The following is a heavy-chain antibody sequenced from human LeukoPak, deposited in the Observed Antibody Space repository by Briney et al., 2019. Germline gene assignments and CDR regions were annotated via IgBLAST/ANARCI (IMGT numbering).Heavy chain of an antibody. J-gene: IGHJ3*02. CDR1: GGSISSGDYY. D-gene: IGHD2-15*01. CDR2: IYYSGST. CDR3: ARDPGVVVEWKDAFDI. V-gene: IGHV4-30-4*01. Sequence: PSQTLCLTCTVSGGSISSGDYYWSWIRQPPVKGVEWIGYIYYSGSTYYNPSLKSRVTISVDTSKNQFSLTLRSVTAADTAVYYCARDPGVVVEWKDAFDIWGQGTMVTVSS.